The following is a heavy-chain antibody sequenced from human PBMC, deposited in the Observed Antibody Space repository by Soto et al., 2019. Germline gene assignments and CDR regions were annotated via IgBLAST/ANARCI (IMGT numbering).Heavy chain of an antibody. D-gene: IGHD6-6*01. Sequence: SETLSLTWTVSGGSISSLYWSWIRQPPGKGLEWIGYIYYSGSTNYNPSLKSRVTISVDTSKNQFSLKLSSVTAADTAVYYCARNRRSSSGIWFDPWGQGTLVTVSS. CDR1: GGSISSLY. V-gene: IGHV4-59*11. CDR3: ARNRRSSSGIWFDP. CDR2: IYYSGST. J-gene: IGHJ5*02.